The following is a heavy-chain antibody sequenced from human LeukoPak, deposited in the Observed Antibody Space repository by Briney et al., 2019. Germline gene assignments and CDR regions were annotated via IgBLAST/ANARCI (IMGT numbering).Heavy chain of an antibody. CDR3: ARDSSGSYYDILTGYYY. V-gene: IGHV3-30*04. D-gene: IGHD3-9*01. J-gene: IGHJ4*02. CDR2: ISYDGSNK. CDR1: GFTFSSYA. Sequence: PGGSLRLSCAASGFTFSSYAMHWVCQAPGKGLEWVAVISYDGSNKYYADSVKGRFTISRDNSKNTLYLQMNSLRAEDTAVYYCARDSSGSYYDILTGYYYWGQGTLVTVSS.